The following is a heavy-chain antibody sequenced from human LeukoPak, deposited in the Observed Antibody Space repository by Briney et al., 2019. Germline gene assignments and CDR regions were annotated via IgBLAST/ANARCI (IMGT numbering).Heavy chain of an antibody. CDR2: ISSGSSYI. D-gene: IGHD6-6*01. Sequence: GGSLRLSCAASGFTFDDYAMHWVRQAPGKGLNWVSSISSGSSYIYYADSVKGRFTISRDNAKNSLYLQMSSLRAEDTAVYYCATAPPTYTTSSPPWFDPWGQGTLVTVSS. CDR3: ATAPPTYTTSSPPWFDP. CDR1: GFTFDDYA. J-gene: IGHJ5*02. V-gene: IGHV3-21*01.